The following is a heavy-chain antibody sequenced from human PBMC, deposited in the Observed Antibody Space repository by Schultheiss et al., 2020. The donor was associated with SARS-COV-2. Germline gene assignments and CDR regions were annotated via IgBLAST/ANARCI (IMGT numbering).Heavy chain of an antibody. CDR1: GYTFTSYG. V-gene: IGHV1-8*02. D-gene: IGHD3-3*01. CDR2: MNPNSGNT. Sequence: ASVKVSCKASGYTFTSYGISWVRQAPGQGLEWMGWMNPNSGNTGYAQKFQGRVTMTRDTSISTAYMELSRLRSDDTAVYYCARGGGVGVLRSYYYYGMDVWGQGTTVTVSS. J-gene: IGHJ6*02. CDR3: ARGGGVGVLRSYYYYGMDV.